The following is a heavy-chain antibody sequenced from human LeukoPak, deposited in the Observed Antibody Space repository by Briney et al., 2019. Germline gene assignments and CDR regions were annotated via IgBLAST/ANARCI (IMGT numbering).Heavy chain of an antibody. D-gene: IGHD1-26*01. CDR1: GYIFTVYY. V-gene: IGHV1-46*01. CDR2: INPSGSST. J-gene: IGHJ5*02. Sequence: ASVKVSCKASGYIFTVYYMHWVRQAPGQGLEWLGLINPSGSSTLYAQKFQGRVTMTRDMSTTTDYMELSSLRSEDTAVYYCARDNSVGDVAWWFDPWGQGTLVTVSS. CDR3: ARDNSVGDVAWWFDP.